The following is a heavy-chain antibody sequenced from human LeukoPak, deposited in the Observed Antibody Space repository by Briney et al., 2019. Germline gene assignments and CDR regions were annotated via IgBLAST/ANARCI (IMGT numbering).Heavy chain of an antibody. CDR3: ARAVGSTTRFYYMDV. J-gene: IGHJ6*03. CDR2: IYHSGST. CDR1: GGSISSSNW. Sequence: SGTLSLTCAVSGGSISSSNWWSWVRQPPGKGLEWIGEIYHSGSTNYNPSLKSRVTISVDKSKNQFSLKLSSVTAADTAVYFCARAVGSTTRFYYMDVWGKGTTVTVSS. V-gene: IGHV4-4*02. D-gene: IGHD1-7*01.